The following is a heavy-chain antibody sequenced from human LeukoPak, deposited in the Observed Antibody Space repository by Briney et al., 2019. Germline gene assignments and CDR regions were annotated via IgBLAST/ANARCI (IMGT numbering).Heavy chain of an antibody. CDR1: VFPVSRNY. Sequence: GGSLRLSCAASVFPVSRNYMSWVRQAPGKGLEWVSVIYSGASTYYADSVKGRFTISRDNSKNTLYLQMNSLRAEDTAVYYCARVRYDSSGYYVGYFDYWGQGTLVTVSS. D-gene: IGHD3-22*01. CDR2: IYSGAST. CDR3: ARVRYDSSGYYVGYFDY. V-gene: IGHV3-53*01. J-gene: IGHJ4*02.